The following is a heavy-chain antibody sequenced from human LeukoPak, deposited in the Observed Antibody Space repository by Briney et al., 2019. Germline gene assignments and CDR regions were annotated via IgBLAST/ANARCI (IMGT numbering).Heavy chain of an antibody. CDR1: GFTFSSYW. Sequence: PGGSLRLSCAASGFTFSSYWMHWVRQAPGKGLVWASRINPDGSRTSYADSVKGRFTISRDNAKDTLYLQMNSLRAEDTAVYYCARVETGQWYFDLWGRGTLVTVSS. CDR3: ARVETGQWYFDL. D-gene: IGHD1-14*01. J-gene: IGHJ2*01. CDR2: INPDGSRT. V-gene: IGHV3-74*01.